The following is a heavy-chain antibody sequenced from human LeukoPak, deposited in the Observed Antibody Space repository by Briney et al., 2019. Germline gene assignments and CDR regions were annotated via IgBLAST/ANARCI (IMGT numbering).Heavy chain of an antibody. Sequence: TPGGSLRLPCAASGFTLSYFDMNWVRQAPGKGLEWVSSISTSSRYIYYKDSVRGRFTISRDDAKNSLHLEMNSLRAEDTAVYYCARADCSSSTCYLRRSWFDPWGQGTLVTVSS. V-gene: IGHV3-21*01. D-gene: IGHD2-2*01. CDR1: GFTLSYFD. J-gene: IGHJ5*02. CDR2: ISTSSRYI. CDR3: ARADCSSSTCYLRRSWFDP.